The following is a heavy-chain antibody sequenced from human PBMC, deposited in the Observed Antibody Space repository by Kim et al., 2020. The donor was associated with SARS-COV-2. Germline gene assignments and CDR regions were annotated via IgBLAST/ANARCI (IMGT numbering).Heavy chain of an antibody. CDR3: ARGCSTVTTNYYYGMDV. D-gene: IGHD4-4*01. CDR2: IYYSGST. CDR1: GGSISSYY. Sequence: SETLSLTCTVSGGSISSYYWSWIRQPPGKGLEWIGYIYYSGSTNYNPSLKSRVTISVDTSKNQFSLKLSSVTAADTAVYYCARGCSTVTTNYYYGMDVWGQGTTVTVSS. V-gene: IGHV4-59*01. J-gene: IGHJ6*02.